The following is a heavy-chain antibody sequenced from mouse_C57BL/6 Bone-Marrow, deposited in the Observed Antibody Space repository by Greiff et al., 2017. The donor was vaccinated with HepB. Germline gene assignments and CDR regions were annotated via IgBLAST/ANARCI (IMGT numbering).Heavy chain of an antibody. J-gene: IGHJ2*01. V-gene: IGHV1-82*01. D-gene: IGHD1-1*01. Sequence: QVQLQQSGPELVKPGASVKISCKASGYAFSSSWMNWVKQRPGKGLEWIGRIYPGDGDTNYNGKFKGKATLTADKSSSTAYMQLSSLTSEDSAVYFCARDYYGSSYVYFDYWGQGTTLTVSS. CDR3: ARDYYGSSYVYFDY. CDR2: IYPGDGDT. CDR1: GYAFSSSW.